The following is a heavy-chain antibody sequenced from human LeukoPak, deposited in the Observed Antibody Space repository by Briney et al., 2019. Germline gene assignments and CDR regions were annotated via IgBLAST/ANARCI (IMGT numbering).Heavy chain of an antibody. D-gene: IGHD3-3*01. Sequence: SVKVSCKASGFTFRNSAIQWVRQAPGQRLEWIGWIIVDSGNTKFAQKFQQRVSFTRDMSTGTAYMQLSSLRSEDTALYYCAASKRSYDFWTGFPSDFWGPGTVVTVSS. CDR2: IIVDSGNT. J-gene: IGHJ4*02. CDR3: AASKRSYDFWTGFPSDF. V-gene: IGHV1-58*02. CDR1: GFTFRNSA.